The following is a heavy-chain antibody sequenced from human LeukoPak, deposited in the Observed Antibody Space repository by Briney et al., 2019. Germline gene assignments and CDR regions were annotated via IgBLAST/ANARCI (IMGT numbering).Heavy chain of an antibody. CDR3: AREGRDSSGPGAFDI. J-gene: IGHJ3*02. Sequence: SETLSLTRTVSGGSISSGSYYWSWIRQPAGKGLEWIGRIYTSGSTNYNPSLKSRVTISVDTSKNQFSLKLSSVTAADTAVYYCAREGRDSSGPGAFDIWGQGTMVTVSS. V-gene: IGHV4-61*02. CDR2: IYTSGST. D-gene: IGHD6-19*01. CDR1: GGSISSGSYY.